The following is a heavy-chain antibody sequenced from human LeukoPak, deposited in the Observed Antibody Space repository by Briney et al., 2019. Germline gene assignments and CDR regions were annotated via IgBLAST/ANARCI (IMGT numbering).Heavy chain of an antibody. CDR1: GGTFSSYA. D-gene: IGHD5-18*01. J-gene: IGHJ4*02. CDR3: ASQVDTAMVPLYYFDY. CDR2: IIPIFGTA. V-gene: IGHV1-69*06. Sequence: SVKVSCKASGGTFSSYAISWVRQAPGQGLEWMGGIIPIFGTANYAQKFQGRVTITADKSTSTAYMELSSLRSEDTAVYYCASQVDTAMVPLYYFDYWGQGTLVTVSS.